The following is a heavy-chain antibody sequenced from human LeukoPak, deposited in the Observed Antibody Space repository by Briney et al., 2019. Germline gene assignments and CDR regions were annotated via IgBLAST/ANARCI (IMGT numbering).Heavy chain of an antibody. CDR2: ISSSGSTI. V-gene: IGHV3-11*01. J-gene: IGHJ4*02. D-gene: IGHD5-18*01. Sequence: GGSLRLSCAASGFTFSDDYMSWIRQAPGKGLEWVSYISSSGSTIYYADSVKGRFTISRDNAKNSLYLQMNSLRAEDTAVYYCARADVDTAMAFDYWGQGTLVTVSS. CDR1: GFTFSDDY. CDR3: ARADVDTAMAFDY.